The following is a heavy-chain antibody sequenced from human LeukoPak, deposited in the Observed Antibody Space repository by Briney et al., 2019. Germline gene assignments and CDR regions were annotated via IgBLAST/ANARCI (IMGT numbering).Heavy chain of an antibody. CDR1: GFTVSSEY. Sequence: GGSLRLSCAASGFTVSSEYMSWVRQAPGKGLEWVSVIYRSGSTFYADSVKGRFTISRDNSKNTLYLQMNSLRAEDTAVYYCATQDIVVVVAATYYWGQGTLVTVSS. V-gene: IGHV3-53*01. D-gene: IGHD2-15*01. CDR3: ATQDIVVVVAATYY. CDR2: IYRSGST. J-gene: IGHJ4*02.